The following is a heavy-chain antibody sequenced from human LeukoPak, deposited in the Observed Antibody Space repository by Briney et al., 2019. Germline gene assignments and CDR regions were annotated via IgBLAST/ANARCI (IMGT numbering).Heavy chain of an antibody. D-gene: IGHD3-22*01. V-gene: IGHV1-69*01. Sequence: SSVKVSCKASGDALSSYAISWVRQAPGQGLEWMGGIIPIFGTANYAQKFQGRVTITADESTSTAYMELSSLRSEDTAVYYCARDGYYYDSSGPFDYWGQGTLVTVSS. CDR2: IIPIFGTA. CDR1: GDALSSYA. J-gene: IGHJ4*02. CDR3: ARDGYYYDSSGPFDY.